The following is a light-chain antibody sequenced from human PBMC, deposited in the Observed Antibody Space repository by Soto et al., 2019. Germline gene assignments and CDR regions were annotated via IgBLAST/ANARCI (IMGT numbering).Light chain of an antibody. CDR1: SSDVGGYNY. Sequence: QSALTQPASVSGSPGQSITISCTGISSDVGGYNYVSWYQHHPGKAPKLMIYEVSSRPSGVSNRFFGSKSGNTASLTISGLQTEDEADYFCSSYRTKSSVVFGGGTKLTVL. J-gene: IGLJ2*01. V-gene: IGLV2-14*01. CDR3: SSYRTKSSVV. CDR2: EVS.